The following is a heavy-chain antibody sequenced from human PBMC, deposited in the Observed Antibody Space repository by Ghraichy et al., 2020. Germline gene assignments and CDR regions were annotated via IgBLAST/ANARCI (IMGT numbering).Heavy chain of an antibody. CDR3: ARRGRDGYNSWFDP. V-gene: IGHV4-39*01. D-gene: IGHD5-24*01. J-gene: IGHJ5*02. Sequence: SETLSLTCTVSGGSISSSSYYWGWIRQPPGKGLEWIGSIYYSGSTYYNPSLKSRVTISVDTSKNQFSLKLSSVTAADTAVYYCARRGRDGYNSWFDPWGQGTLVTVSS. CDR1: GGSISSSSYY. CDR2: IYYSGST.